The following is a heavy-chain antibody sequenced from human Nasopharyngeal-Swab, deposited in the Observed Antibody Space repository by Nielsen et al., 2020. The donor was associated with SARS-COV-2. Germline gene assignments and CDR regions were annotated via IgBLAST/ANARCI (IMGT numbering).Heavy chain of an antibody. D-gene: IGHD2-2*01. CDR3: ARSVVVPAALDY. J-gene: IGHJ4*02. Sequence: SETLSLTCAVYGGSFSDYYWSWIRQPPGKGLEWIGEINHSGSTNYNPSLKSRVTISLDTSKNQFSLKLSSVTAADTAVYYCARSVVVPAALDYWGQGTLVTVSS. CDR1: GGSFSDYY. V-gene: IGHV4-34*01. CDR2: INHSGST.